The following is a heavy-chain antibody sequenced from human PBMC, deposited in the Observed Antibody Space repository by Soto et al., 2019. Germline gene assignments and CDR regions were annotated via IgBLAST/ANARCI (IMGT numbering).Heavy chain of an antibody. CDR1: GFTFSSYW. D-gene: IGHD4-4*01. CDR3: ARFYTYYYYGMDV. CDR2: IKQGGSEK. V-gene: IGHV3-7*05. Sequence: GGSLRLSCAASGFTFSSYWMSWVRQAPGKGLEWVANIKQGGSEKYYVDSVKGRFTSSRDNAKNSLYLQMNSLRAEDTAVYYCARFYTYYYYGMDVWGQGTTVTVSS. J-gene: IGHJ6*02.